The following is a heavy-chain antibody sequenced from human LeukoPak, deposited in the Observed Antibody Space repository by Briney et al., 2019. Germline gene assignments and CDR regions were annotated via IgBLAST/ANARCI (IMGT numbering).Heavy chain of an antibody. CDR2: ISGYNGNT. J-gene: IGHJ4*02. V-gene: IGHV1-18*01. Sequence: ASVKVSCKASGYTFSTYGISWVRQAPGQGLEWMGWISGYNGNTNYAQNLQGRVTMTTDTFTSTAYMELRSLRSDDTAVYYCARHFLLYSSTWYAGFDFWGQGTLVTVSS. CDR1: GYTFSTYG. D-gene: IGHD2-2*01. CDR3: ARHFLLYSSTWYAGFDF.